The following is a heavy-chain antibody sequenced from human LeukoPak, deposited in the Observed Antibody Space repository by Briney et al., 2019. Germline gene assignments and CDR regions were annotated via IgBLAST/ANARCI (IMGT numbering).Heavy chain of an antibody. CDR3: ARRFTMVRGVSGTDAFDI. CDR2: IIPIFGTA. CDR1: GGTFSSYA. V-gene: IGHV1-69*06. Sequence: SVKVSCKASGGTFSSYAISWVRQAPGQGLEWMGGIIPIFGTANYAQKFQGRVTITADKSTSTAYMELSSLRSEDTAVYYCARRFTMVRGVSGTDAFDIWGQGTMVTVSS. D-gene: IGHD3-10*01. J-gene: IGHJ3*02.